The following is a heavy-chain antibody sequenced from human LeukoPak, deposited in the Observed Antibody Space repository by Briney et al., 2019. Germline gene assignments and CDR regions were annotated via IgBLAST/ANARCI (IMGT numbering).Heavy chain of an antibody. CDR2: ISYDGSNK. J-gene: IGHJ6*04. Sequence: GRSLRLSCAASGFTFSSYAMHWVRQAPGKGLEWVAVISYDGSNKYYADSVKGRFTISRDNSKNTLYLQMNSLRAEDTAVYYCARVRGDILTGYLNYYYGMDVWGEGTTVTVSS. V-gene: IGHV3-30*04. CDR1: GFTFSSYA. D-gene: IGHD3-9*01. CDR3: ARVRGDILTGYLNYYYGMDV.